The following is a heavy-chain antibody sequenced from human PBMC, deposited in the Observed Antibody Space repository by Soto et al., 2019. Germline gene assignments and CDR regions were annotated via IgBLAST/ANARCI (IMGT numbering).Heavy chain of an antibody. CDR3: VTPELRHDSFDM. J-gene: IGHJ3*02. Sequence: QLQLQESGPGLVRPSETLSLTCTVSGGSVSSRAYYWSWVRQPPGKGLEWIGTIYYSGTTYFSPSLKSRVTISLDTSKSQFSLKLNSVTAADTAMYYCVTPELRHDSFDMWGQGTMVTVSS. V-gene: IGHV4-39*01. CDR2: IYYSGTT. CDR1: GGSVSSRAYY. D-gene: IGHD1-7*01.